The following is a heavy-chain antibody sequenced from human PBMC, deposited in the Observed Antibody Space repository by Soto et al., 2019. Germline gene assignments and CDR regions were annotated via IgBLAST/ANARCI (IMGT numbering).Heavy chain of an antibody. CDR3: AREGNYYDSSGYSHPAVCMDV. CDR1: GGTFSSYA. V-gene: IGHV1-69*13. J-gene: IGHJ6*02. D-gene: IGHD3-22*01. Sequence: GASVKVSCKASGGTFSSYAISWVRQAPGQGLEWMGGIIPIFGTANYAQKFQGRVTITADESTSTAYMELSSLRSEDTAVYYCAREGNYYDSSGYSHPAVCMDVWGQGTTVTVSS. CDR2: IIPIFGTA.